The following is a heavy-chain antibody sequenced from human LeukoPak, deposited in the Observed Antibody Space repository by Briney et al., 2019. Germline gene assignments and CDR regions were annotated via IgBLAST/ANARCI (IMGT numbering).Heavy chain of an antibody. CDR3: ARERCSGGSCYSPLDY. J-gene: IGHJ4*02. CDR2: ISSSSSYI. Sequence: GSLRLSCAASGFTFSSYSMNWVRQAPGKGLEWVSSISSSSSYIYYADSVKGRFTISRDNAKNSLYLQMNSLRAEDTAVYYCARERCSGGSCYSPLDYWGQGTLVTVSS. CDR1: GFTFSSYS. V-gene: IGHV3-21*01. D-gene: IGHD2-15*01.